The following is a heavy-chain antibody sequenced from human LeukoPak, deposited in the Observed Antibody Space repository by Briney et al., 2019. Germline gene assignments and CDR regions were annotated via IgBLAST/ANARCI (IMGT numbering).Heavy chain of an antibody. J-gene: IGHJ6*02. V-gene: IGHV1-8*01. CDR3: ASCLSSSWYNPYYYYGMDV. D-gene: IGHD6-13*01. CDR1: GYTFTSYD. Sequence: ASVTVSCKASGYTFTSYDINWVRQATGQGLEWMGWMNPNSGKTGYAQKFQGRVTMTRNTSISTAYMELSSLRSEDTAVYYCASCLSSSWYNPYYYYGMDVWGQGTTVTVSS. CDR2: MNPNSGKT.